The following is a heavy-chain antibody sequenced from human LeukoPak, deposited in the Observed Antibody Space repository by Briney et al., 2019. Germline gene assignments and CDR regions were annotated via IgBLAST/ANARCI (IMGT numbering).Heavy chain of an antibody. V-gene: IGHV4-61*02. Sequence: PSETLSLTCTVSGGSISSGTYYWSWIRQPAGKGLEWIGRINTSGSTNYNPSLKNRVTISVETSKNQFSLNLTSVTAADTALYYCARGRRDGYTFSWYFDLWGRGTLVTVSS. D-gene: IGHD5-24*01. CDR1: GGSISSGTYY. CDR2: INTSGST. CDR3: ARGRRDGYTFSWYFDL. J-gene: IGHJ2*01.